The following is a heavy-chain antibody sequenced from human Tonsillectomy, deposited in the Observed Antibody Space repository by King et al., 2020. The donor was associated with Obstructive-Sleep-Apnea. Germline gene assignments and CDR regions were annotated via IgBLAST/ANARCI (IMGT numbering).Heavy chain of an antibody. CDR3: AKSGSYYS. Sequence: VQLVESGGGLVQPGGSLRLSCAAYGFTFSSYAMSWVRQAPGKGLEWVSAISGSVGSTYYADSVRGRFTISSDNSNNTLFLQMNSLRADETAVYYCAKSGSYYSWGQGTLVTVSS. CDR2: ISGSVGST. J-gene: IGHJ4*02. CDR1: GFTFSSYA. D-gene: IGHD1-26*01. V-gene: IGHV3-23*04.